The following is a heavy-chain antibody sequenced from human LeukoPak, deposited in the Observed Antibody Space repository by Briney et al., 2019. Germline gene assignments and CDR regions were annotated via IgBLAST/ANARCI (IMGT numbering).Heavy chain of an antibody. J-gene: IGHJ4*02. V-gene: IGHV4-39*07. CDR1: GDSISSSNYY. D-gene: IGHD5-18*01. CDR2: IYYSGST. CDR3: ARGGYSYGIDY. Sequence: SETLSLTCTVSGDSISSSNYYWGWIRQPPGKGLEWIGSIYYSGSTYYNPSLKSRVTISVDTSKSQFSLKLGSVTAADTAVYYCARGGYSYGIDYWGQGTLVTVSS.